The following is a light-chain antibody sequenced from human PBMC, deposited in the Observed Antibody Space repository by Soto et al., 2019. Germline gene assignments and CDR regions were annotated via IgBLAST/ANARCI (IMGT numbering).Light chain of an antibody. CDR2: GAY. J-gene: IGKJ4*01. V-gene: IGKV1-5*03. CDR3: QRYNYY. CDR1: QTINDW. Sequence: DMQMTQSPSTLSACVGDRVTITCRANQTINDWLAWYQQKPGKAPKLLIYGAYNLQTGVPSRFSGSGSGTEFTLTISSLQPDDFATYYCQRYNYYFGGGTKVDFK.